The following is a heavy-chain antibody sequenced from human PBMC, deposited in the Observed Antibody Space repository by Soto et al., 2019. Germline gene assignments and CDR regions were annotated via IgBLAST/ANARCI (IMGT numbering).Heavy chain of an antibody. Sequence: QLQLQESGPRQVKPSETLSLTCNVSGDSIKGSTYYWGWIRQTPGKGMEYIGSIYHTGNTYYHPSLTRRAPIFVDPSKHQCSLNLRSVTAADTAVYCCVRQGGFLQPKNLNWVDTWGPGILVAVSS. CDR1: GDSIKGSTYY. D-gene: IGHD5-12*01. CDR3: VRQGGFLQPKNLNWVDT. V-gene: IGHV4-39*01. CDR2: IYHTGNT. J-gene: IGHJ5*02.